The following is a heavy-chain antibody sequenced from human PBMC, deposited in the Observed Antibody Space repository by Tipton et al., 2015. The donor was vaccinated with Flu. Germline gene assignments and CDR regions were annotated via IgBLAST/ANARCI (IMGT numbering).Heavy chain of an antibody. D-gene: IGHD7-27*01. CDR3: ATLTGDDY. CDR2: ISSSGSTI. J-gene: IGHJ4*02. CDR1: GGSVRTHY. Sequence: LTCTVSGGSVRTHYWSWVRQAPGKGLEWLSYISSSGSTISYADSVRGRFTISRDNAKNSLYLQMNSLRAEDTALYYCATLTGDDYWGQGDLVTVSS. V-gene: IGHV3-48*03.